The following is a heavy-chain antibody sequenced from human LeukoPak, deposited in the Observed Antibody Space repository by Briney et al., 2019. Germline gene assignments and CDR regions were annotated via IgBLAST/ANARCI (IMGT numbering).Heavy chain of an antibody. J-gene: IGHJ4*02. CDR2: IIPIFGTA. Sequence: SVKVSCKASGGTFSSYAISWVRQAPGQGLEWMGRIIPIFGTANYAQKFQGRVTMTRNTSISTAYMELSGLRSEDTAVYYCARGPGIRIWGQGTLVTVSS. CDR1: GGTFSSYA. D-gene: IGHD6-13*01. CDR3: ARGPGIRI. V-gene: IGHV1-69*05.